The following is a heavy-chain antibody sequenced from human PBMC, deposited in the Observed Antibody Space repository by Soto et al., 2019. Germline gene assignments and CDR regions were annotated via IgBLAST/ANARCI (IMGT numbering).Heavy chain of an antibody. CDR1: GYMFNTCG. D-gene: IGHD3-10*01. J-gene: IGHJ4*01. V-gene: IGHV1-18*01. CDR3: ARTYGSGDYFLPFEY. CDR2: ISVYNGNI. Sequence: QVQLLQSGAEVKKPRASVKVSCKASGYMFNTCGITWVRQAPGQGLEWMGWISVYNGNIDYAQKFEGRVTMTTDTSTSTAYMELKSLTSDDTAVYYCARTYGSGDYFLPFEYWGHGTPVSVSS.